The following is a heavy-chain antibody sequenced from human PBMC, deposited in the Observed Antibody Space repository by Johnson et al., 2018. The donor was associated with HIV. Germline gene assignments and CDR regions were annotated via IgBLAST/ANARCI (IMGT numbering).Heavy chain of an antibody. Sequence: QMMLVESGGGVVQPGRSLRLSCSASGFSFNDYAMHWVRQAPGKGLEWVAVISFDGSNKYYADSVKGRFTISRDNSKNTLYLQMNSLRAEDTAVYYCTKGRIFGVVMEAFDIWGQGTMVTVSS. V-gene: IGHV3-30*04. D-gene: IGHD3-3*01. CDR1: GFSFNDYA. J-gene: IGHJ3*02. CDR2: ISFDGSNK. CDR3: TKGRIFGVVMEAFDI.